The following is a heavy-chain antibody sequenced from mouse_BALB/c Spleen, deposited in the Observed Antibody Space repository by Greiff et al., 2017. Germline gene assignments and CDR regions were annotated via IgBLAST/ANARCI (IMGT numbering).Heavy chain of an antibody. CDR3: ARSWDGGFAY. J-gene: IGHJ3*01. CDR2: ISTYYGDA. Sequence: QVQLQQSGAELVRPGVSVKISCKGSGYTFTDYAMHWVKQSHAKSLEWIGVISTYYGDASYNQKFKGKATMTVDKSSSTAYMELARLTSEDSAIYYCARSWDGGFAYWGQGTLVTVSA. D-gene: IGHD4-1*01. V-gene: IGHV1S137*01. CDR1: GYTFTDYA.